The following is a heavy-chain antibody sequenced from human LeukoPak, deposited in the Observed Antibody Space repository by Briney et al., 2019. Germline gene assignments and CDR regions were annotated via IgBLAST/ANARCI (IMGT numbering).Heavy chain of an antibody. CDR3: AKDRIAWAYYYYYGMDV. CDR1: GFTFSSYG. CDR2: ISYDGSNK. V-gene: IGHV3-30*18. Sequence: GRSLRLSCAASGFTFSSYGMHWVRQAPGKGLEWVAVISYDGSNKYYADSVKGRFTISRDNSKNTLYLQMNSLRAEDTAVYYCAKDRIAWAYYYYYGMDVWGQGTTVTVSS. D-gene: IGHD6-13*01. J-gene: IGHJ6*02.